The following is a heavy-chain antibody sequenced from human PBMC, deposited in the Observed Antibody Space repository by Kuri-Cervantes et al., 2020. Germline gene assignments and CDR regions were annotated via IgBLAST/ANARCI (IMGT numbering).Heavy chain of an antibody. CDR3: ARVTPFVRFGEHVGWFDP. J-gene: IGHJ5*02. CDR1: GYTFTSYG. Sequence: ASVKVSCKASGYTFTSYGISWVRQAPGQGLEWMGWISAYNGDTNYAQKVQGRVTMTTDTSTSTADMELRSLRTDDTAVYYCARVTPFVRFGEHVGWFDPWGQGTLVTVSS. D-gene: IGHD3-10*01. CDR2: ISAYNGDT. V-gene: IGHV1-18*01.